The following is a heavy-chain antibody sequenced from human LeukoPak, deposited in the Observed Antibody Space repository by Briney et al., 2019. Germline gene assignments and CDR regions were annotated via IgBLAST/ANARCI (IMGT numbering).Heavy chain of an antibody. CDR1: GFTFSSYA. V-gene: IGHV3-23*01. Sequence: GGSLRLSCAASGFTFSSYATSWVRQAPGKGLEWVSAISGSGGSTYYADSVKGRFTISRDNSKNTLYLQMNSLRAEDTAVYYCAKAHTIFGVVITYYYYMDVWGKGTTVTVSS. D-gene: IGHD3-3*01. J-gene: IGHJ6*03. CDR3: AKAHTIFGVVITYYYYMDV. CDR2: ISGSGGST.